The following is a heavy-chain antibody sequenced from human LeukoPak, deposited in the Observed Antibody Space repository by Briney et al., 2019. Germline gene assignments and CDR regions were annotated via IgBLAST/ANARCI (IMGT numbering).Heavy chain of an antibody. J-gene: IGHJ4*02. CDR3: ARGTGQNSGYFHY. V-gene: IGHV1-69*13. Sequence: ASVKVSCKASGGTFSSYAISWVRQAPGQGLEWMGGIIPIFGTANYAQKFQGRVTITADESTSTAYMELSSLRAEDTAVYYCARGTGQNSGYFHYWGQGTLVTVSS. CDR1: GGTFSSYA. CDR2: IIPIFGTA. D-gene: IGHD3-22*01.